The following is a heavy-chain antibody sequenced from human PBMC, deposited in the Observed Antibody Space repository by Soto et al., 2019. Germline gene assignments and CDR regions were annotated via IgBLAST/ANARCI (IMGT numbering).Heavy chain of an antibody. CDR1: GGSISSYY. Sequence: SETLSLTCTVSGGSISSYYWSWIRQPPGKGLEWIGYIYYSGSTNYNPSLKSRVTISVDTSKNQFSLKLSSVTAADTAVYYCAREMERLYYYDSSGYPDAFDIWGQGTMVTVS. D-gene: IGHD3-22*01. V-gene: IGHV4-59*01. J-gene: IGHJ3*02. CDR3: AREMERLYYYDSSGYPDAFDI. CDR2: IYYSGST.